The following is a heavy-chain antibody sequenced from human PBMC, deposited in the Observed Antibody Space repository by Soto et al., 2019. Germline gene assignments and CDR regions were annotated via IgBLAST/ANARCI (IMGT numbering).Heavy chain of an antibody. V-gene: IGHV3-33*01. D-gene: IGHD4-4*01. CDR2: IWYDGSNK. J-gene: IGHJ6*02. CDR1: GFTFSTNV. CDR3: ARERHSPNLYYYYGMDV. Sequence: QTGGSLRLSCVASGFTFSTNVIHWVRQAPGKGLEWVAVIWYDGSNKYYADSVKGRFTISRDSSKNTLYLQMNSLRAEDTAVYYCARERHSPNLYYYYGMDVWGQGTTVTVSS.